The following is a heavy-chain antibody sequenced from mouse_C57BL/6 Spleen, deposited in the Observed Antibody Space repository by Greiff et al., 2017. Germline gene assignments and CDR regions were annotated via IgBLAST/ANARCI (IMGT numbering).Heavy chain of an antibody. J-gene: IGHJ4*01. D-gene: IGHD1-1*01. CDR1: GYTFTEYT. CDR3: ARHGGEDYGSSYGNYAMDY. Sequence: QVQLQQSGAELVKPGASVKLSCKASGYTFTEYTIHWVKQRSGQGLEWIGWFYPGSGSIKYNEKFKDKATLTADKSSSTVYMELSRLTSEDSAVYFCARHGGEDYGSSYGNYAMDYWGQGTSVTVSS. CDR2: FYPGSGSI. V-gene: IGHV1-62-2*01.